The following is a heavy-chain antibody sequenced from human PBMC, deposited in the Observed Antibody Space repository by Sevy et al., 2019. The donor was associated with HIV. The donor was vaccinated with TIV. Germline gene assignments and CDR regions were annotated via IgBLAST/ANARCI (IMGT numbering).Heavy chain of an antibody. CDR1: GFTFSNYN. V-gene: IGHV3-21*01. Sequence: GGSLRLSCAASGFTFSNYNMTWVRQAPGKGLEWVSFISSSSGSIYYADSLKGRFTISRDNAKNSLYLQMNSLRAEDTAGYYWARDRDTIVKNKYYYYGMDVWGQGTTVTVSS. D-gene: IGHD3-22*01. CDR3: ARDRDTIVKNKYYYYGMDV. CDR2: ISSSSGSI. J-gene: IGHJ6*02.